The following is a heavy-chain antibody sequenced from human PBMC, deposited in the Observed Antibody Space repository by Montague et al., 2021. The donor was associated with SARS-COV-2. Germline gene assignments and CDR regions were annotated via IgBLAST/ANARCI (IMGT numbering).Heavy chain of an antibody. D-gene: IGHD2-15*01. Sequence: TRSLTCTVSGGSISSGSYYWSWIRQPAGKGLELIGRIYTSGSTNYNPSLNSRVTISVDTSKNQSSLKLSSVTAADTAVYYCASGCRGGSCCPNPFSTWGQGTLVTVSS. J-gene: IGHJ5*02. CDR2: IYTSGST. V-gene: IGHV4-61*02. CDR3: ASGCRGGSCCPNPFST. CDR1: GGSISSGSYY.